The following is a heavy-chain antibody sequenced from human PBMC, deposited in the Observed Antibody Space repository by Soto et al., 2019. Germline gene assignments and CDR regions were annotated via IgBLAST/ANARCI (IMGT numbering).Heavy chain of an antibody. J-gene: IGHJ6*02. Sequence: QVQLVQSGAEVKKPGSSVKVSCKASGGTFSSYAISWVRQAPGQGLEWMGGSLPIFGTANYAQKFQGSVTITADESNSTAYMELSSLRSEDTAVYYCARDSGGNRVAFGMDVWGQGTTVTVSS. V-gene: IGHV1-69*01. CDR3: ARDSGGNRVAFGMDV. CDR1: GGTFSSYA. CDR2: SLPIFGTA. D-gene: IGHD3-16*01.